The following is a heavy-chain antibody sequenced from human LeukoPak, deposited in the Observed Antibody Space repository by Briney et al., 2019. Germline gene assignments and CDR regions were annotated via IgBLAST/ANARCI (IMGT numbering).Heavy chain of an antibody. V-gene: IGHV3-33*08. CDR2: IWYDGSNK. D-gene: IGHD3-10*01. Sequence: PGGSLRLSCAASGFTFGSYGMHWVRQAPGKGLEWVAVIWYDGSNKYYADSVKGRFTISRDNSKNTLYLQMNSLRAEDTAVYYCARVSGRGWFGEGRSYFDYWGQGTLVTVSS. CDR3: ARVSGRGWFGEGRSYFDY. CDR1: GFTFGSYG. J-gene: IGHJ4*02.